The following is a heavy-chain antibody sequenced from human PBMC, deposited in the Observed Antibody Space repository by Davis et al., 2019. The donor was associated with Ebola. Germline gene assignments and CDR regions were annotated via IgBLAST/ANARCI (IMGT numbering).Heavy chain of an antibody. Sequence: GESLKISCAASGFTFSSYSMNWVRQAPGKGLEWVSSISSSSSYIYYADSAKGRFTISRDNSKNTVFLQMNSLRGEDSAVYYCVRDSIEGATTFDYWGQGTLVTVSS. J-gene: IGHJ4*02. V-gene: IGHV3-21*01. D-gene: IGHD1-26*01. CDR1: GFTFSSYS. CDR2: ISSSSSYI. CDR3: VRDSIEGATTFDY.